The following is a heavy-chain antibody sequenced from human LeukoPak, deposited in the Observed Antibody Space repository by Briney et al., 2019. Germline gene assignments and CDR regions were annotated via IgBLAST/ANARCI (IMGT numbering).Heavy chain of an antibody. CDR1: GGSISSYY. Sequence: SETLSLTCTVSGGSISSYYWSWIRQPPGKGLEWIGYIYYSGSTNYNPSLKSRVTISVDTSKNQFSLKLSSVTAADTAVYCCARTETDSSGYYGDAFDIWGQGTMVTVSS. D-gene: IGHD3-22*01. J-gene: IGHJ3*02. V-gene: IGHV4-59*01. CDR2: IYYSGST. CDR3: ARTETDSSGYYGDAFDI.